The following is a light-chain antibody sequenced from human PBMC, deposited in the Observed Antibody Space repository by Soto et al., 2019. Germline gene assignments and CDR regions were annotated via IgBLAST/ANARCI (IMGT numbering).Light chain of an antibody. V-gene: IGKV3-20*01. J-gene: IGKJ5*01. CDR1: QYINTR. CDR2: QNS. CDR3: QQYGSSPIT. Sequence: EIALTQSPATLSSFPGDRVTLSCRASQYINTRLAWYQHRPGQAPRILIYQNSIRATGIPDRFSGSGSGTDLNLTISRLEPEDFAVYYCQQYGSSPITFGQGTRLEIK.